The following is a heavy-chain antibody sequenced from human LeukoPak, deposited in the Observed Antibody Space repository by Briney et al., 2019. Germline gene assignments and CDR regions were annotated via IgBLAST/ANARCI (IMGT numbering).Heavy chain of an antibody. CDR1: GFTFSSYG. J-gene: IGHJ4*02. V-gene: IGHV3-20*04. CDR2: IKWNGGST. CDR3: ARDRNDYDFWSGYSMSYFDY. D-gene: IGHD3-3*01. Sequence: PGGSLRLSCAASGFTFSSYGMHWVRQAPGKGLEWVSGIKWNGGSTGYADSVRGRFTISRDNAKNSLYLQMNSLRAEDTALYYCARDRNDYDFWSGYSMSYFDYWGQGTLVTVSS.